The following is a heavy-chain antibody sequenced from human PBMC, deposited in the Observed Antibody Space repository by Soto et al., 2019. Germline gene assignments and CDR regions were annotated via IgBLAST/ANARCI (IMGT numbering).Heavy chain of an antibody. Sequence: EVQLLESGGYLVQPGGSLRVSCASGFTFSHYTMAWVRQAPGKGLEWVSGFSRSNGVAYYADSVKGRFTISRDNSKNTVFLQMNSLRAEDTAVYYCANLGLHGSIDGGLSYFHHWDQGTLVTVSS. V-gene: IGHV3-23*01. CDR3: ANLGLHGSIDGGLSYFHH. D-gene: IGHD2-15*01. J-gene: IGHJ4*02. CDR2: FSRSNGVA. CDR1: GFTFSHYT.